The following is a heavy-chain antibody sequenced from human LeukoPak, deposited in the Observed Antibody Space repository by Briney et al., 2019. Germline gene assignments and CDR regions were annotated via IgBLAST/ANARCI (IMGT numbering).Heavy chain of an antibody. D-gene: IGHD5-12*01. V-gene: IGHV4-59*01. J-gene: IGHJ4*02. CDR3: ARGRVRDGFYADYDS. Sequence: SETLSLTCTVSGGSMGSYYWNWIRQPPGRGLEWIGYIYYSASTSYTPSLQSRVTTSVDSIKNQFSLRLTTVTAADTAVYFCARGRVRDGFYADYDSWGQGTLFTVSS. CDR1: GGSMGSYY. CDR2: IYYSAST.